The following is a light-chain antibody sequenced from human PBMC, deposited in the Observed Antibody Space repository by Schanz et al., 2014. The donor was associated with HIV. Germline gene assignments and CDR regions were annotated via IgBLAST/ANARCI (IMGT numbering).Light chain of an antibody. CDR2: DVN. CDR3: SSHAGRSSFVV. V-gene: IGLV2-14*03. Sequence: QSALTQPASVSGSPGQSISISCTGTSGDVRGYNYLPWYQQHPNKAPKLIIYDVNNRPSGVSNRFSGSKSGNTASLTISGLQAEDEADYYCSSHAGRSSFVVFGGGTKLTVL. CDR1: SGDVRGYNY. J-gene: IGLJ2*01.